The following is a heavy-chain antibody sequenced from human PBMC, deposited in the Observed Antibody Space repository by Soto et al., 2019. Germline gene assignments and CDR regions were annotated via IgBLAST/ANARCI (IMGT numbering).Heavy chain of an antibody. CDR3: ARVRSRDAGGYSYGYSYYYGMDV. V-gene: IGHV1-69*01. CDR1: GGTFSSYA. D-gene: IGHD5-18*01. Sequence: QVQLVQSGAEVKKPGSSVKVSCKASGGTFSSYAISWVRQAPGQGLEWMGGIIPIFGTANYAQKFQGRVMITADESTSTDYMELSSLRSEDTAVYYCARVRSRDAGGYSYGYSYYYGMDVWGQGTTVTVSS. CDR2: IIPIFGTA. J-gene: IGHJ6*02.